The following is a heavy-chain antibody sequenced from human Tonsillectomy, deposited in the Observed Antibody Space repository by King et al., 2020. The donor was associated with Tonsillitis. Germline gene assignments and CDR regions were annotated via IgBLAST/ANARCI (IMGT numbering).Heavy chain of an antibody. D-gene: IGHD3-22*01. CDR1: GFSLNTTGAG. CDR2: IYWDDDK. Sequence: VTLQESGPTLVKPTQTLTLTCTFSGFSLNTTGAGVGWVRQPPGKALEWLALIYWDDDKRYNPSLKSRLTITKDTSKNQVVLTMTNMDPVDTATYYCVHDQDYYDSSAYLLNAFDIWGQGSMVTVSS. V-gene: IGHV2-5*02. J-gene: IGHJ3*02. CDR3: VHDQDYYDSSAYLLNAFDI.